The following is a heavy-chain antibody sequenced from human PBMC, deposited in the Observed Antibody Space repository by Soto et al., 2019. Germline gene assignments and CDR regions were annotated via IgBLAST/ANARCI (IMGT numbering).Heavy chain of an antibody. D-gene: IGHD5-12*01. CDR1: GFTFSSYA. CDR3: VKSRGGNNFDFFD. J-gene: IGHJ4*02. Sequence: LRLSCSASGFTFSSYAMHWVRQAPGKRLEYVSGVRGNGDPPFYADSVKGRFTISRDSSKNTLYLQMSSLSADDTAVYYCVKSRGGNNFDFFDWGQGALVTVSS. V-gene: IGHV3-64D*06. CDR2: VRGNGDPP.